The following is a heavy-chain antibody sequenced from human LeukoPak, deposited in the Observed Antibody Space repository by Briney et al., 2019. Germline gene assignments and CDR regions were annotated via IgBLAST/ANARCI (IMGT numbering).Heavy chain of an antibody. D-gene: IGHD3-10*01. J-gene: IGHJ6*03. CDR3: ARGGLWFGELWVYCYYMDV. V-gene: IGHV3-21*01. Sequence: GGSLRLSCAASGFTFRDYSMNWVRQAPGKGLEWVSSISSTSGYIYYADSVKGRFTISRDDAKNSLYLQMNSLRAEDTAVYYCARGGLWFGELWVYCYYMDVWGKGTTVTVSS. CDR2: ISSTSGYI. CDR1: GFTFRDYS.